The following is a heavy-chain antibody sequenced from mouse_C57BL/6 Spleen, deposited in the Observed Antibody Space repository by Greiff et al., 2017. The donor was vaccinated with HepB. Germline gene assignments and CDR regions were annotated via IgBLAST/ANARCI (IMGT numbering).Heavy chain of an antibody. CDR3: ARSDGNYLYWYFDV. CDR1: GYTFTDYY. CDR2: INPNNGGT. V-gene: IGHV1-26*01. Sequence: EVQLQQSGPELVKPGASVKISCKASGYTFTDYYMNWVKQSHGKSLEWIGDINPNNGGTSYNQKFKGKATLTVDKSSSTAYMELRSLTSEDSAVYYCARSDGNYLYWYFDVWGTGTTVTVSS. D-gene: IGHD2-1*01. J-gene: IGHJ1*03.